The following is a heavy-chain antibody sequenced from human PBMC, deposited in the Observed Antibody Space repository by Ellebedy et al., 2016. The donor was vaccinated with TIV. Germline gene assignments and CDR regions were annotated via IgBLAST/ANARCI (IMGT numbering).Heavy chain of an antibody. D-gene: IGHD4-23*01. V-gene: IGHV3-23*01. Sequence: GESLKISCVVSGFTFSTYAMRWFRQAPGKGLEWVSSLTTGSVTFYAESVKDRFTISRDSSKNTLYLQMNSLRVEDTAVYYCARDPVGVGPAFDIWGQGTMVTVSS. CDR2: LTTGSVT. J-gene: IGHJ3*02. CDR3: ARDPVGVGPAFDI. CDR1: GFTFSTYA.